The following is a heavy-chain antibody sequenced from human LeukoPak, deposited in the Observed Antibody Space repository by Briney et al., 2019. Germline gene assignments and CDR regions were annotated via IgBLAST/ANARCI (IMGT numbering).Heavy chain of an antibody. D-gene: IGHD3-3*01. CDR3: ARSISLRVWSGYSNWFDP. CDR2: IYYSGST. Sequence: SETLSLTCTVSGGSISGYYWNWIRQPPGKGLEWIGYIYYSGSTNYNPSLKSRVTISVDTSKNQFSLKLSSVTAADTAVYYCARSISLRVWSGYSNWFDPWGQGTLVTVSS. J-gene: IGHJ5*02. V-gene: IGHV4-59*12. CDR1: GGSISGYY.